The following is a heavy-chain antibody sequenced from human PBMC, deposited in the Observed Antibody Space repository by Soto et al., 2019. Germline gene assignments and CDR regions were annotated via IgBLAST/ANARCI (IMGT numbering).Heavy chain of an antibody. CDR2: ISGSGGST. Sequence: EVQLLESGGGLVQPGGSLRLSCAASGFTFSSYAMSWVRQAPGKGLEWVSAISGSGGSTYYADSVKGRFTISRDNSKNPRYLQMNSLRAEDTAVYYCAKDSTLMVRGVDAFDIWGQGTMVTVSS. CDR1: GFTFSSYA. V-gene: IGHV3-23*01. CDR3: AKDSTLMVRGVDAFDI. D-gene: IGHD3-10*01. J-gene: IGHJ3*02.